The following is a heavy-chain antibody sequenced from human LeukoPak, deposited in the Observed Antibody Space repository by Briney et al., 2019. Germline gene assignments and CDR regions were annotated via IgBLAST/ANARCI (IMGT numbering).Heavy chain of an antibody. Sequence: SQTLSLTCTVSGGSISSGSYYWSWIRQPAGKGLEYIGRIYTSGSTNYNPSLKSRVTISVDTSKNHFSLKLSSVTAADTAVYYCARDQTYSGSGIYTYFDYWGQGILVTVSS. CDR3: ARDQTYSGSGIYTYFDY. V-gene: IGHV4-61*02. D-gene: IGHD3-10*01. CDR2: IYTSGST. J-gene: IGHJ4*02. CDR1: GGSISSGSYY.